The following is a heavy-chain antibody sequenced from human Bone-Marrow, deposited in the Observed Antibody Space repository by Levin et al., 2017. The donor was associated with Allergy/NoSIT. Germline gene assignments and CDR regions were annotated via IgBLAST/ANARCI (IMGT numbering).Heavy chain of an antibody. V-gene: IGHV4-59*01. J-gene: IGHJ4*02. CDR2: IYSNGAT. CDR1: GVSISGYY. Sequence: PSETLSLTCSVSGVSISGYYWSWIRQPPGKGLQWIGYIYSNGATKYNPSLVSRLTISVATSKNQFSLNLTSVTTADTAVYYCARVAPGDETTFDYWGQGTLVTVSS. D-gene: IGHD7-27*01. CDR3: ARVAPGDETTFDY.